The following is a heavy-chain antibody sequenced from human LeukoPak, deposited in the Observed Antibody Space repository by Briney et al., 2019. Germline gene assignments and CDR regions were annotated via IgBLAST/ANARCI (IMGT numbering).Heavy chain of an antibody. CDR1: GFTFSTYW. D-gene: IGHD6-19*01. J-gene: IGHJ4*02. CDR3: ARGRFGSGWSFDY. Sequence: GGSLRLSCAASGFTFSTYWMHWVRQAPGKGLVWVSRINNEGSGTGYADSVKGRFTISRDNAKNTLFPQMNSLRAEDTAVYYCARGRFGSGWSFDYWGQGILVTVSS. V-gene: IGHV3-74*01. CDR2: INNEGSGT.